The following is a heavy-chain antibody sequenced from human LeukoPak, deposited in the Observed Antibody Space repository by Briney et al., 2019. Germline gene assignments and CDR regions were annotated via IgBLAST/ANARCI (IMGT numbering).Heavy chain of an antibody. Sequence: GRSLRLSCAASGFTFDDYAMHWVRQAPGKGLEWVSGISWNSGSIGYADSVKGRFTTSRDNAKNSLYLQMNSLRAEDTALYYCAKALSYYYDQGAFDIWGQGTMVTVSS. J-gene: IGHJ3*02. CDR3: AKALSYYYDQGAFDI. CDR1: GFTFDDYA. D-gene: IGHD3-22*01. V-gene: IGHV3-9*01. CDR2: ISWNSGSI.